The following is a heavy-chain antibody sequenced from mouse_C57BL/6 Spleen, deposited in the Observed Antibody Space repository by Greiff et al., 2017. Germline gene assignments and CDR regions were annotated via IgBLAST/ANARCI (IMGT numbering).Heavy chain of an antibody. CDR3: ASYSNFFDY. D-gene: IGHD2-5*01. V-gene: IGHV5-4*03. CDR1: GFTFSSYA. J-gene: IGHJ2*01. CDR2: ISDGGSYT. Sequence: EVMLVESGGGLVKPGGSLKLSCAASGFTFSSYAMSWVRQTPEKRLEWVATISDGGSYTYYPDNVKGRFTISRDNAKNNLYLQMSHLKSEDTAMYYCASYSNFFDYWGQGTTLTVSS.